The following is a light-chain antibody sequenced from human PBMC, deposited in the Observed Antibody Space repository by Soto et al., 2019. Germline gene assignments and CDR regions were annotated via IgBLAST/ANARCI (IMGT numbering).Light chain of an antibody. CDR3: ASRTASTFVL. CDR1: SSDVGGHNF. J-gene: IGLJ3*02. V-gene: IGLV2-14*03. CDR2: EVT. Sequence: QSALTQPASVSGSPGQLITISCTGTSSDVGGHNFVSWYQQHPGKAPKLMIYEVTYRPSGVSNRFSGSKSGNTASLTISGLLAEDEANYYCASRTASTFVLFGGGTQLTVL.